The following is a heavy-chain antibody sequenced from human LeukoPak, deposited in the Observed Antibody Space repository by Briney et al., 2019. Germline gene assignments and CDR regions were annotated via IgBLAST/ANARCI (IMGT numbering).Heavy chain of an antibody. CDR1: GYTFTIYG. V-gene: IGHV1-18*01. CDR2: ISAYNGNT. D-gene: IGHD2-15*01. CDR3: ARDLFVVAFDY. Sequence: GASVKVSCKASGYTFTIYGISWVRQAPGQGLEWRGWISAYNGNTKYAQKVQGRVTMTTDTSTSTAYMELRSLRYDDTAVYSCARDLFVVAFDYWGQGTLVSVSS. J-gene: IGHJ4*02.